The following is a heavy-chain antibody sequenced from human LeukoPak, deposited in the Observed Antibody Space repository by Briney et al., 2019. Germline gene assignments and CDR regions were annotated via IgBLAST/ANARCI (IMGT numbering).Heavy chain of an antibody. V-gene: IGHV3-7*01. CDR1: GFTFNNYW. D-gene: IGHD3-10*01. CDR3: AREGVFLFFGGARY. CDR2: INQDGSER. Sequence: GGSLRLSCAASGFTFNNYWMSWVRQAPGKGLEWVANINQDGSERYYLDSAKGRFTISRDNTKNSLYLQMNSLRAEDTALYYCAREGVFLFFGGARYWGKETLVTVSS. J-gene: IGHJ4*02.